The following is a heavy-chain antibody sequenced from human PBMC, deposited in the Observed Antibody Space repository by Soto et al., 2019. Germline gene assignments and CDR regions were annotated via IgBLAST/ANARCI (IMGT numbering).Heavy chain of an antibody. CDR2: IYYSGST. D-gene: IGHD3-3*01. CDR3: ARHITIFGVVKSPAWFDP. J-gene: IGHJ5*02. Sequence: SETLSLTCTVSGGSISSSSYYWGWIRQPPGKGLEWIGSIYYSGSTYYNPSLKSRVTISVDTSKNQFSLKLSPVTAADTVVYYCARHITIFGVVKSPAWFDPWGQGTLVTVSS. V-gene: IGHV4-39*01. CDR1: GGSISSSSYY.